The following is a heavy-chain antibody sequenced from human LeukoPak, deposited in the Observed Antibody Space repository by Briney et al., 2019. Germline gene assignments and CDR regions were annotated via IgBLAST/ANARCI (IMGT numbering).Heavy chain of an antibody. D-gene: IGHD6-6*01. CDR1: GGSFSGYY. J-gene: IGHJ4*02. Sequence: SETLSLTCAVYGGSFSGYYWSWIRQPPGKGLEWTGEINHSGSTNYNPSLKSRVTISVDTSKNQFSLKLSSVTAADTAVYYCARGRTIAARVRGYYFDYWGQGTLVTVSS. CDR3: ARGRTIAARVRGYYFDY. CDR2: INHSGST. V-gene: IGHV4-34*01.